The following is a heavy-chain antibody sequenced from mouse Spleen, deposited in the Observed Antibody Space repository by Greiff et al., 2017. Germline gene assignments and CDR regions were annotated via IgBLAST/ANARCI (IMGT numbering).Heavy chain of an antibody. J-gene: IGHJ4*01. D-gene: IGHD1-1*01. V-gene: IGHV8-12*01. CDR2: IYWDDDK. Sequence: QVTLKVSGPGILQPSQTLSLTCSFSGFSLSTSGMGVSWIRQPSGKGLEWLAHIYWDDDKRYNPSLKSRLTISKDTSSNQVFLKITSVDTADTATYDCARRRITTVVAGAMDYWGQGTSVTVSS. CDR3: ARRRITTVVAGAMDY. CDR1: GFSLSTSGMG.